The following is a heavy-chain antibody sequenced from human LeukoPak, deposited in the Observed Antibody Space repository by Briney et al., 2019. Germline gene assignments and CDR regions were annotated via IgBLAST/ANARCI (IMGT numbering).Heavy chain of an antibody. CDR3: AKDRDGTIWFGSFDS. CDR1: GFTVSSNY. Sequence: GGSLRLSCAASGFTVSSNYMNWVRQAPGKGLEWVSAISGRTTATYYAGSVTGRFIISRDYSKNTIYLEMNSLRAEDTALYYCAKDRDGTIWFGSFDSWGQGTLVTVSS. V-gene: IGHV3-23*01. CDR2: ISGRTTAT. J-gene: IGHJ4*02. D-gene: IGHD3-10*01.